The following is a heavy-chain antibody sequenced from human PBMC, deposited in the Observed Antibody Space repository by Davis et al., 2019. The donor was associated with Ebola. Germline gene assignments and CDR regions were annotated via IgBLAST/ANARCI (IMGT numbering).Heavy chain of an antibody. CDR1: GDSVSSTNYY. Sequence: SETLSLTCSVSGDSVSSTNYYWNWIRQPPGKGLEWIGRIYHSGNTYYNSSLNSRVTISLDTSKNQFSLKLSSVTAADTAMHYCAERGGSVWGQGTLVTVSS. V-gene: IGHV4-39*07. CDR3: AERGGSV. D-gene: IGHD3-16*01. J-gene: IGHJ4*02. CDR2: IYHSGNT.